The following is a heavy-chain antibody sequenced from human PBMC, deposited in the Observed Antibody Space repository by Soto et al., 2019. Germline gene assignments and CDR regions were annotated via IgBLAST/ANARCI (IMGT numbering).Heavy chain of an antibody. Sequence: QVQLVESGGGVVQPGKSLRLSCAASGFTFSHHGIHWVRQAPGKGLEWVAVIWYDGSLKYYADSVQGRFIVYRDNSKNTVYLQMNILRVEDTAVYYCARWDLDWWGQGTLVTVSS. CDR3: ARWDLDW. J-gene: IGHJ4*02. D-gene: IGHD1-26*01. V-gene: IGHV3-33*01. CDR2: IWYDGSLK. CDR1: GFTFSHHG.